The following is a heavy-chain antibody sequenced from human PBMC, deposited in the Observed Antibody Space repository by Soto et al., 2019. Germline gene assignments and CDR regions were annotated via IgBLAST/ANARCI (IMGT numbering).Heavy chain of an antibody. CDR1: GYTFTSYR. J-gene: IGHJ4*02. CDR2: ISAYSGNT. Sequence: QVQLVQSGAEVKKPGASVKVSCKASGYTFTSYRIIWVRQAPGQGLEWMGWISAYSGNTNSAPKVQDRVTMTTDTSTSTADMELGSLKSDDTAVYYCAIELSAGTAAYWGQGTLVTVSS. CDR3: AIELSAGTAAY. V-gene: IGHV1-18*01. D-gene: IGHD1-7*01.